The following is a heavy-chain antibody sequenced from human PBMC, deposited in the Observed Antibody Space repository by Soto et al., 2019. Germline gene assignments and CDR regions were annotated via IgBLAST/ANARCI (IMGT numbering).Heavy chain of an antibody. D-gene: IGHD3-22*01. CDR1: GFTFSSYA. CDR2: ISGSGGST. CDR3: AKDRAPFYYYDSSGPDAFDI. V-gene: IGHV3-23*01. J-gene: IGHJ3*02. Sequence: GGSLRLSCAASGFTFSSYAMSWVRQAPGKGLGWVSAISGSGGSTYYADSVKGRFTISRDNSKNTLYLQMNSLRAEDTAVYYCAKDRAPFYYYDSSGPDAFDIWGQGTMVTVSS.